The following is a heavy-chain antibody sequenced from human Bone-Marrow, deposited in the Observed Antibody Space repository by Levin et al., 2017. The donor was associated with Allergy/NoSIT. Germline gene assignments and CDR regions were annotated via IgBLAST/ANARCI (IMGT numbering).Heavy chain of an antibody. CDR3: AVFSFRYGTFDI. CDR2: ISHREST. CDR1: GASFRGYY. D-gene: IGHD4-17*01. Sequence: SQTLSLPCAVYGASFRGYYWSWIRQPPGRGLEWIGEISHRESTTFNPSLKSRVTISLDTSGHQYSLRLDSVTAADTAIYYCAVFSFRYGTFDIWGQGTMVTVSS. V-gene: IGHV4-34*01. J-gene: IGHJ3*02.